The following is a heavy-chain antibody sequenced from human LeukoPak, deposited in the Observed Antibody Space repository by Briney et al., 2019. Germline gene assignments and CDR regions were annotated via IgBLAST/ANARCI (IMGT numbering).Heavy chain of an antibody. J-gene: IGHJ4*02. Sequence: GGSLRLSCAASGFTFSSYALTWVRQAPGKGLEWVSAISGGGGSGGTTYYADSVKGRFTISRDNAKNTLYLQMNSLRDDDTAVYYCARDWAWGGFDSWGQGVLVTVSS. CDR2: ISGGGGSGGTT. CDR1: GFTFSSYA. CDR3: ARDWAWGGFDS. V-gene: IGHV3-23*01. D-gene: IGHD3-16*01.